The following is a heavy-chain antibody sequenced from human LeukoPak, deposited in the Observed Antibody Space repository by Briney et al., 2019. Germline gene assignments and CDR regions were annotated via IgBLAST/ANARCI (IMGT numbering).Heavy chain of an antibody. CDR1: GGSISSSNYY. V-gene: IGHV4-39*01. Sequence: SETLSLTCTVSGGSISSSNYYWGWIRQPPGKGLEWIGSMYYAGSAYYNPSLRSRVTISVDTSKNQFSLKLSSVTAADTAVYYCARPPSIHYYYYHMDVWGKGTTVTVSS. J-gene: IGHJ6*03. CDR2: MYYAGSA. CDR3: ARPPSIHYYYYHMDV. D-gene: IGHD2-2*01.